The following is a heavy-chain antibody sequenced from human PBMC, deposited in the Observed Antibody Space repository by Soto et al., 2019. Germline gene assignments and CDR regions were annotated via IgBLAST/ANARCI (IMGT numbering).Heavy chain of an antibody. CDR3: ARERGYDILTGYYGGENWFDP. CDR2: IHYSGST. J-gene: IGHJ5*02. CDR1: GGSISSGGYY. Sequence: QVQLQESGPGLVKPSQTLSLTCTVSGGSISSGGYYWSWIRQHPGKGLEWIGYIHYSGSTFYKPSLNSRVTISVDTSKNHFSLKRSSVTAADTAVYYCARERGYDILTGYYGGENWFDPWGQGTLVTVSS. D-gene: IGHD3-9*01. V-gene: IGHV4-31*03.